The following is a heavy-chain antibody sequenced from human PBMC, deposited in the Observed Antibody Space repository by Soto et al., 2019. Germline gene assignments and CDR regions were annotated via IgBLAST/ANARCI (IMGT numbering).Heavy chain of an antibody. V-gene: IGHV1-69*02. CDR1: GGTFSIYT. Sequence: QVQLVQSGSEVKKPGSSVRVSCKASGGTFSIYTISWVRQAPGQGLEWMGRVIPFLDITSYSQRFQGRVTITADKSTTTAYMELNSLRSEDTAVYYCARDRDNSNWPNFDSWGQGTLVTVSS. D-gene: IGHD6-13*01. CDR3: ARDRDNSNWPNFDS. CDR2: VIPFLDIT. J-gene: IGHJ4*02.